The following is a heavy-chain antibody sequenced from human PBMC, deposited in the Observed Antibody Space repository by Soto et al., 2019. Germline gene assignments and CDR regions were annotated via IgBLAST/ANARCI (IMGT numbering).Heavy chain of an antibody. CDR2: IIPIFGTA. V-gene: IGHV1-69*01. Sequence: QVQLVQSGAEVKKPGSSVKVSCKASGGTFSSYAISWVRQAPGQGLEWMGGIIPIFGTANYAQTFQGRVTITADESTSTAYMELSSLRSEDTAVYYCASNTYYYDISGDYGGGPLDYWGQGTLVTVSS. CDR3: ASNTYYYDISGDYGGGPLDY. J-gene: IGHJ4*02. CDR1: GGTFSSYA. D-gene: IGHD3-22*01.